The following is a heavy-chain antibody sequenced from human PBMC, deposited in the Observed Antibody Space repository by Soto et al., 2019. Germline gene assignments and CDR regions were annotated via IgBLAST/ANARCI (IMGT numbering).Heavy chain of an antibody. D-gene: IGHD3-22*01. CDR1: GFSLSTSGMC. Sequence: SGPTLVNPTQTLTLTCTFSGFSLSTSGMCVSWIRQPPGKALEWLARIDWDDDKYYSTSLKTRLTISKDTSKNQVVLTMTNMDPVDTATYYCARMTVFGEYSSGYSSDYFDYWGQGSLVTVAS. CDR3: ARMTVFGEYSSGYSSDYFDY. J-gene: IGHJ4*02. CDR2: IDWDDDK. V-gene: IGHV2-70*11.